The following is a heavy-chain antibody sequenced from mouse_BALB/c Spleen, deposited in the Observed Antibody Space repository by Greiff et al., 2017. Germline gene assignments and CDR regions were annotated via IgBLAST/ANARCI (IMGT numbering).Heavy chain of an antibody. V-gene: IGHV5-4*02. CDR1: GFTFSDYY. J-gene: IGHJ3*01. CDR2: ISDGGSYT. D-gene: IGHD2-14*01. Sequence: EVMLVESGGGLVKPGGSLKLSCAASGFTFSDYYMYWVRQTPEKRLEWVATISDGGSYTYYPDSVKGRFTISRDNAKNNLYLQMSSLKSEDTAMYYCARDLLSYRYKAWCAYWGQGTLVTVSA. CDR3: ARDLLSYRYKAWCAY.